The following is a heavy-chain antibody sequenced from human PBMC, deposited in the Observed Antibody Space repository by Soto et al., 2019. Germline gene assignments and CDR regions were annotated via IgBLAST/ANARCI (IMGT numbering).Heavy chain of an antibody. D-gene: IGHD2-15*01. J-gene: IGHJ6*02. CDR1: GFTFSSYS. V-gene: IGHV3-48*02. CDR3: ARELVVVVAATDSYYGMDV. CDR2: ISSSSSTI. Sequence: GGSLRLSCAASGFTFSSYSMNWVRQAPGKGLEWVSYISSSSSTIYYADSVKGRFTIARDNAKNSLYLQMNSLRDEDTALYYCARELVVVVAATDSYYGMDVWGQGTTVTVSS.